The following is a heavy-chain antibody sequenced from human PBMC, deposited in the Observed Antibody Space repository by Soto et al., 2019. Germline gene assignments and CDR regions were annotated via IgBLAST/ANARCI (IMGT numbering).Heavy chain of an antibody. V-gene: IGHV4-34*01. Sequence: SAPLSLTFAFSGGSFSAYYWSWIRQPPGKGLEWIGEINHSGSTNYNPSLKSRVTISVDTSKNQFSLKLTSVTAADTAVYYCANAYYPLNWGQGTLVTVSS. CDR3: ANAYYPLN. CDR2: INHSGST. CDR1: GGSFSAYY. J-gene: IGHJ4*02. D-gene: IGHD3-10*01.